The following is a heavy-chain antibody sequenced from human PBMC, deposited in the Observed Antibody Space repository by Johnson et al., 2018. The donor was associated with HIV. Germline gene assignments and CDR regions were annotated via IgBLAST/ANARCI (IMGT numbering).Heavy chain of an antibody. V-gene: IGHV3-NL1*01. D-gene: IGHD1-26*01. Sequence: QVQLVESGGGVVQPGRSLRLSCAASGFTFSSYGMHWVRQAPGKGLEWVSGINWNGGSTGYADSVKGRFTISRDNSKNTLYLQMNSLRAEDTAVYYCAKDVELHGAFDIWGQGTMVTVSS. CDR2: INWNGGST. CDR3: AKDVELHGAFDI. CDR1: GFTFSSYG. J-gene: IGHJ3*02.